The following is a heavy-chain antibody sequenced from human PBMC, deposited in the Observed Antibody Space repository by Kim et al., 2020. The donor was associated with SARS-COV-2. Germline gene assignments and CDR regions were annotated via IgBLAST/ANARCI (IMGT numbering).Heavy chain of an antibody. CDR2: INTAGNT. V-gene: IGHV3-13*01. CDR1: GFTFNDYD. D-gene: IGHD3-10*01. J-gene: IGHJ5*01. Sequence: GGSLRLSCAASGFTFNDYDMHWLRQGTGKGLEWVSAINTAGNTYYLGSVKGRFTISRENAKNSLYLHMNSLRDGDTAVYYCARDLGSGTYYTNRFDVWGKGTLVTVSS. CDR3: ARDLGSGTYYTNRFDV.